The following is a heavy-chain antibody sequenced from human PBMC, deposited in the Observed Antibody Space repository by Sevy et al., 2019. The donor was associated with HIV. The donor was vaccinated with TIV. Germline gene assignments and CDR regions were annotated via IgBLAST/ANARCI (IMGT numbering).Heavy chain of an antibody. J-gene: IGHJ4*02. CDR3: AREGPRIAQFDY. Sequence: WETLSLTCTVSGGSVSSSSYYWGWIRQPPEKGLDWIGSIYYSGSTYYNPSLKSRVTISVDTSKNQFSLKVRSVTAADTAVYYCAREGPRIAQFDYWGQGALVTVSS. CDR2: IYYSGST. D-gene: IGHD6-13*01. CDR1: GGSVSSSSYY. V-gene: IGHV4-39*02.